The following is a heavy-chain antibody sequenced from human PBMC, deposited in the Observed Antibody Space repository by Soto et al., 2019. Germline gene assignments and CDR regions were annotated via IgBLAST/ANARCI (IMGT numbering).Heavy chain of an antibody. CDR1: GHTFTIYG. V-gene: IGHV1-18*01. Sequence: ASVKVSCKAFGHTFTIYGISWVRQAPGQGLEWMGWISAYNGNTNYAQKLQGRVTMTTDTSTSTAYMELRSLRSDDTAVYYCARDYRDHPDIDYWGQGTLVTVSS. J-gene: IGHJ4*02. D-gene: IGHD4-17*01. CDR2: ISAYNGNT. CDR3: ARDYRDHPDIDY.